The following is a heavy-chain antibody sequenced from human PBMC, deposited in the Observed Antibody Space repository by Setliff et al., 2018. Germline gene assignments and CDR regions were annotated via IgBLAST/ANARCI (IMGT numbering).Heavy chain of an antibody. V-gene: IGHV4-59*01. CDR1: GDSFSSYS. CDR2: IYYSGST. Sequence: SETLSLTCGVSGDSFSSYSWNWIRQPPGKGLEWIGYIYYSGSTKYNPSLKSRVTLSIDTSKNQFSLTLTSVSAADTAVYYCARAGVLWFGEFTYFDYWGQGTPVTVSS. J-gene: IGHJ4*02. CDR3: ARAGVLWFGEFTYFDY. D-gene: IGHD3-10*01.